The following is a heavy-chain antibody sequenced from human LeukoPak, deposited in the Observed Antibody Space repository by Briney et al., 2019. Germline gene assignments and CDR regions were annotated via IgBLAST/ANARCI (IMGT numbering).Heavy chain of an antibody. CDR2: INSDGSST. Sequence: GGSLRLSCAASGFIFGSYWMHWVRQAPGKGLVWVSRINSDGSSTSYADSVKGRFTISRDNAKNTLYLQMNSLRAEDTAVYYCARDRYSGSYSDYWGQGTLVTVSS. CDR3: ARDRYSGSYSDY. V-gene: IGHV3-74*01. J-gene: IGHJ4*02. CDR1: GFIFGSYW. D-gene: IGHD1-26*01.